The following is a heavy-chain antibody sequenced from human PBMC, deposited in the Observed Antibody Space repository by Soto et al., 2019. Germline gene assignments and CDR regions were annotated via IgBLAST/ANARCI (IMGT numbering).Heavy chain of an antibody. V-gene: IGHV4-59*01. CDR3: AGGYGPGDP. D-gene: IGHD2-15*01. J-gene: IGHJ5*02. CDR1: SGSISSYY. Sequence: PSETLSLTCTVSSGSISSYYWSWIRQPPGKGLEWIGYIYYSGGTNYNPSLKSRVTISVDTSKNQFSLKLSSVTAADTAVYYCAGGYGPGDPWGQGTLVTVSS. CDR2: IYYSGGT.